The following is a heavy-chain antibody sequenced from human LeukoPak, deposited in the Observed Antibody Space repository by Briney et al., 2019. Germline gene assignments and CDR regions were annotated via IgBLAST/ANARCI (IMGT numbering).Heavy chain of an antibody. J-gene: IGHJ6*02. Sequence: AGGSLRLSCAASGFTVGSNYMSWVREAPGEGLEWGSGIYCVGSTYYADSVKGRFTISRHNSKNTLSLQMNSLRAEDTAVSYCAKDSTTSGSYYGMDVWGQGPTVTVSS. CDR2: IYCVGST. CDR3: AKDSTTSGSYYGMDV. D-gene: IGHD3-3*01. CDR1: GFTVGSNY. V-gene: IGHV3-53*01.